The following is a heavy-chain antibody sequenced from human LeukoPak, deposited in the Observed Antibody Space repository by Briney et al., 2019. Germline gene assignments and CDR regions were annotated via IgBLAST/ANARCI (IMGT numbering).Heavy chain of an antibody. J-gene: IGHJ4*02. V-gene: IGHV4-59*01. D-gene: IGHD6-19*01. CDR1: GVSISSYY. CDR2: IYYSGST. Sequence: SQTLSLTCTVSGVSISSYYWSWIRQPPGKGLEWIGYIYYSGSTNYNPSLKSRVTISVDTSKNQFSLKLSSVTAADTAVYYCATIAVAGRGYFDYWGQGTLVTVSS. CDR3: ATIAVAGRGYFDY.